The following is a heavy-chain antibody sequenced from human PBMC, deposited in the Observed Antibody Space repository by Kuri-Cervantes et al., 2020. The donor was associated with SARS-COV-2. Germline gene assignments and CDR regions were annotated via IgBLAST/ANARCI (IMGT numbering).Heavy chain of an antibody. J-gene: IGHJ6*02. V-gene: IGHV3-48*04. CDR3: TRDQRSGNMDV. CDR2: IHNSLDVI. D-gene: IGHD6-25*01. CDR1: GFTFNRHP. Sequence: GESLKSSCAASGFTFNRHPMNWVRQAPGKGLEWVSYIHNSLDVIYYADSVRGRFTISRDNARNSLYLQMNSLRVDDTAVYYCTRDQRSGNMDVWGQGTTVTVS.